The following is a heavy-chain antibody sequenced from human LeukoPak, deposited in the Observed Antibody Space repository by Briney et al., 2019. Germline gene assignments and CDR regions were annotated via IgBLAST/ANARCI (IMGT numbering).Heavy chain of an antibody. V-gene: IGHV1-69*01. CDR3: ARHYGDYDISRTLFDY. J-gene: IGHJ4*02. Sequence: SVKVSCKASGGTFSSYAISWVGQAPGQGLEWMGGIIPIFGTANYAQKFQGRVTITADESTSTAYMELSSLRSEDTAVYYCARHYGDYDISRTLFDYWGQGTLVTVSS. D-gene: IGHD4-17*01. CDR2: IIPIFGTA. CDR1: GGTFSSYA.